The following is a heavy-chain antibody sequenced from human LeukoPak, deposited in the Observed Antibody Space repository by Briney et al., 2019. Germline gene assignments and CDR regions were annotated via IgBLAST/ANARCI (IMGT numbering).Heavy chain of an antibody. CDR3: ARGNCGGDCYSENSFDY. Sequence: GESLKISCKGSGYSFTTYWIGWVRQMPGKGLEWMGIIYPGDSDTRYSPSFQGQVTISADKSISTAYLQWSSLKASDTAMYYCARGNCGGDCYSENSFDYWGQGTLVTVSS. CDR2: IYPGDSDT. D-gene: IGHD2-21*02. V-gene: IGHV5-51*01. CDR1: GYSFTTYW. J-gene: IGHJ4*02.